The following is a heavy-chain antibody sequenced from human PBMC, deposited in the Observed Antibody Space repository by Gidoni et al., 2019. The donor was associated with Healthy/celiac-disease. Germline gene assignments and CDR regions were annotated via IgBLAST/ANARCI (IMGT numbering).Heavy chain of an antibody. CDR1: GFTFSSYG. J-gene: IGHJ4*02. Sequence: QVQLVESGGGVVQPGRSLRLSCAASGFTFSSYGMHWVRQAPGKGLEWVAVISYDGSNKYYADSVKGRFTISRDNSKNTLYLQMNSLRAEDTAVYYCAKGSNYVLSYWGQGTLVTVSS. CDR2: ISYDGSNK. D-gene: IGHD4-4*01. V-gene: IGHV3-30*18. CDR3: AKGSNYVLSY.